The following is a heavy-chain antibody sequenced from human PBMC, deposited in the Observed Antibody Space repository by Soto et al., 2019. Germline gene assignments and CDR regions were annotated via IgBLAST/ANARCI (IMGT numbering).Heavy chain of an antibody. CDR3: ARGWFGDDAFNY. Sequence: PSETLSLTCTVSGGSISSYYWSWIRQPPGKGLEWIGYIYYSGSTNYNPSLKSRVTISVDTSKNQFSLKLSSVTAADTAVYYCARGWFGDDAFNYWGQGNLVTVSS. CDR2: IYYSGST. D-gene: IGHD3-10*01. J-gene: IGHJ4*02. CDR1: GGSISSYY. V-gene: IGHV4-59*01.